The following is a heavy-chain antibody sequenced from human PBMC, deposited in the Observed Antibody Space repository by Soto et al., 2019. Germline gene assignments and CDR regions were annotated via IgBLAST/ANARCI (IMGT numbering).Heavy chain of an antibody. CDR2: ISDSGHYI. J-gene: IGHJ6*02. CDR3: ARDLEYYDILTGYSRYGMDV. D-gene: IGHD3-9*01. V-gene: IGHV3-21*01. Sequence: PGGSLRLSCAASGFTFSTYGMNWVRQAPGKGLEWLSSISDSGHYIYYADSVKGRFTISRDNAKNSLYLQMNSLRAEDTAVYYCARDLEYYDILTGYSRYGMDVWGQGTTVTVSS. CDR1: GFTFSTYG.